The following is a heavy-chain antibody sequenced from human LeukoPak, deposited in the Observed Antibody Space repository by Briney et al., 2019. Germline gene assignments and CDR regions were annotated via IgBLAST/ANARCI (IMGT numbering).Heavy chain of an antibody. J-gene: IGHJ2*01. Sequence: SETLSLTCAVYGGSFSGYYWSWIRQPPGKGLEWIGEINHSGSTNYNPSLKSRVTISVDTSKNQFSLKLSSVTAADTAVYYCARAITMIVVAPPDLWGRGTLVTVSS. D-gene: IGHD3-22*01. CDR2: INHSGST. V-gene: IGHV4-34*01. CDR1: GGSFSGYY. CDR3: ARAITMIVVAPPDL.